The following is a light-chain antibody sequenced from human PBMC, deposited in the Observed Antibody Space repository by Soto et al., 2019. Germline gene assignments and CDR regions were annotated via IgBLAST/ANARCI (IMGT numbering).Light chain of an antibody. Sequence: EIVLTQSPATLSVSPGERATLSCRASQSVNSNLTWYQQKPGQAPRLLIYGASTRAAGIPARFSGTGSGTDFTLTISSMQSEDFAVYFCQQRGKWPSTFGPGTKVEMK. CDR2: GAS. V-gene: IGKV3-15*01. CDR3: QQRGKWPST. J-gene: IGKJ2*02. CDR1: QSVNSN.